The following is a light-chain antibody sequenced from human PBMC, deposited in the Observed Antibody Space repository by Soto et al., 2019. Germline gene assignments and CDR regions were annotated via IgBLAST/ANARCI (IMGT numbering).Light chain of an antibody. J-gene: IGKJ1*01. CDR1: QGISNY. CDR3: QQYNSYLWT. Sequence: DIQLTQSPSFLSASVGDRVTITCRASQGISNYLAWYQQKPGKAPELLVYSASTLQSGVPSRFSGGGSETEFSLTISSLQPDDFATYYCQQYNSYLWTFGQGTKVDIK. V-gene: IGKV1-9*01. CDR2: SAS.